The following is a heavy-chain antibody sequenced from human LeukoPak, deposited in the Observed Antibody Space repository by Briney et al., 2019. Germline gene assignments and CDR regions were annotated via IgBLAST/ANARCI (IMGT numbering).Heavy chain of an antibody. D-gene: IGHD3-3*01. J-gene: IGHJ4*02. CDR2: ISAYNGNT. V-gene: IGHV1-18*01. Sequence: ASVKVSCKASGYTFTSYGISWARQAPGQGLEWMGWISAYNGNTNYAQKPQGRVTMTTDTSTSTAYMELRSLRSDDTAVYYCARTYDFWSGYYTTTSFDYWGQGTLVTVSS. CDR3: ARTYDFWSGYYTTTSFDY. CDR1: GYTFTSYG.